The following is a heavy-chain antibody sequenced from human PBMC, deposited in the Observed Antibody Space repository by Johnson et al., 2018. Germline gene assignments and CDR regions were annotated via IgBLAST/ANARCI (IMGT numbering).Heavy chain of an antibody. Sequence: QVQLVQSGGGVVQPGRSLRLSCAASGFTFSSYVMHWVRQAPGKGLEWVAVIAYDGSNKYYADSVKGRFTISRDNSKNTLYLQMNSLRAEDTAVYYCAKGWSTVTTVHYGMDVWGQGTTVTVSS. D-gene: IGHD4-17*01. J-gene: IGHJ6*02. CDR2: IAYDGSNK. CDR3: AKGWSTVTTVHYGMDV. V-gene: IGHV3-30*18. CDR1: GFTFSSYV.